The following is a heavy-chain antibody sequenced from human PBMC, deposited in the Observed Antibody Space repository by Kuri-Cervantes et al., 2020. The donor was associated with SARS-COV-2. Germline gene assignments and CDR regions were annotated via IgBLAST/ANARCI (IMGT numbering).Heavy chain of an antibody. CDR1: GFTFSSYE. CDR2: ISSSGSTI. V-gene: IGHV3-48*03. Sequence: GGSLRLSCAASGFTFSSYEMNWVRQAPGKGLEWVSYISSSGSTIYYADSVKGRFTISRDNAKNSLYLQMNSLRAEDTAVYYCARGDIVVVPRPYYYYMDVWGKGTTVTVSS. CDR3: ARGDIVVVPRPYYYYMDV. D-gene: IGHD2-2*01. J-gene: IGHJ6*03.